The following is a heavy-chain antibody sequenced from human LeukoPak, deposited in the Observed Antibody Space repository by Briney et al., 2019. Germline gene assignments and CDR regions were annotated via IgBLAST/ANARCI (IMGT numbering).Heavy chain of an antibody. CDR3: VRYSGDADY. V-gene: IGHV3-49*03. J-gene: IGHJ4*02. Sequence: GGSQRLSCTASGFTFDNYAMSWFRQAPGKGLEWVGFIRSKIYGGTTEYAASVKGRFTISRDDSKSIAYLQMTSLKSEDTAVYYCVRYSGDADYWGQGTLVTVSS. CDR1: GFTFDNYA. CDR2: IRSKIYGGTT. D-gene: IGHD5-12*01.